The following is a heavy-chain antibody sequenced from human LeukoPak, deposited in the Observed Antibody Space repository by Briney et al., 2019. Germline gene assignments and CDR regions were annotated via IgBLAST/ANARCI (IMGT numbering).Heavy chain of an antibody. Sequence: QPGGSLRLSCSASGFRFNMYGMHWVRQAPGKGLEWVAEIWFDGSYDHYVDSLKGRFTISRDNSKNTLYLQMNSLRVEDTAVYYCARDYSFQRGNWLDPWGQGTLVTVSS. D-gene: IGHD2-21*01. CDR1: GFRFNMYG. J-gene: IGHJ5*02. V-gene: IGHV3-33*01. CDR2: IWFDGSYD. CDR3: ARDYSFQRGNWLDP.